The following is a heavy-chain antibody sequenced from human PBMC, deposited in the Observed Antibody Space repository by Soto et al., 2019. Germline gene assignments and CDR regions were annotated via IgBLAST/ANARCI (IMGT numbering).Heavy chain of an antibody. CDR2: IYYSGSP. D-gene: IGHD5-12*01. CDR1: GGSISSGGYY. Sequence: SETLSLTCTVSGGSISSGGYYWTWIRQHPGKGLEWIGYIYYSGSPYYNPSLKSRVTISVDTSKNQFSLKLSSVTAADTAVYYCARMLGATIFDYWGQGTLVTVSS. CDR3: ARMLGATIFDY. J-gene: IGHJ4*02. V-gene: IGHV4-31*03.